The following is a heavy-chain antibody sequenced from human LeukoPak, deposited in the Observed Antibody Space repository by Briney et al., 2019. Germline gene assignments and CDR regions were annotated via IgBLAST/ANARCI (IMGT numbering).Heavy chain of an antibody. CDR1: GDSVSSNNHI. CDR2: TYYRSKWYN. D-gene: IGHD1-26*01. J-gene: IGHJ5*02. CDR3: AREQWGNWFDP. Sequence: SQTLSLTCVISGDSVSSNNHIWNWIRQSPSRGLEWLGRTYYRSKWYNDYAVSVKSRITINPDTSKNQFSLQLNSVTPEDTAVYYCAREQWGNWFDPWGQGTLVTVPS. V-gene: IGHV6-1*01.